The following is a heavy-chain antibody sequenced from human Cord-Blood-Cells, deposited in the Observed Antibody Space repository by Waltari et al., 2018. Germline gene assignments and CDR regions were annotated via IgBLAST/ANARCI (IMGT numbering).Heavy chain of an antibody. J-gene: IGHJ6*02. CDR3: ARDEAGGGSYYYYYYGMDV. CDR2: ISAYNGNT. D-gene: IGHD1-26*01. V-gene: IGHV1-18*01. CDR1: GYTFTSYG. Sequence: QVQLVQSGAEVKKPGASVKVSCKASGYTFTSYGISWVRQAPGQGLEWMGWISAYNGNTNYAQKLQGRVTMTKDTSTSTAYMELRSLRSDDTAVYYCARDEAGGGSYYYYYYGMDVWGQGTTVTVSS.